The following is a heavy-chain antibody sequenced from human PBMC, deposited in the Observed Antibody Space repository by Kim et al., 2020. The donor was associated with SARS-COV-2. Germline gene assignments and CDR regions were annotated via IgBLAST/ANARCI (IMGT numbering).Heavy chain of an antibody. J-gene: IGHJ3*02. CDR2: ISGSGGST. CDR3: AKDGRRLGYSYGFDAFDI. D-gene: IGHD5-18*01. Sequence: GGSLRLSCAASGFTFSSYAMSWVRQAPGKGLEWVSAISGSGGSTYYADSVKGRFTISRDNSKNTLYLQMNSLRAEDTAVYYCAKDGRRLGYSYGFDAFDIWGQGTMVTVSS. V-gene: IGHV3-23*01. CDR1: GFTFSSYA.